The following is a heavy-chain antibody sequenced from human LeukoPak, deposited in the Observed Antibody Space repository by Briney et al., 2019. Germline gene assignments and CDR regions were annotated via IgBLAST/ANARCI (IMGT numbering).Heavy chain of an antibody. CDR1: GYTFTGYY. J-gene: IGHJ6*03. Sequence: ASVKVSCKASGYTFTGYYMHWVRQAPGQGLEWMGWINPNSGVTNYAQKSQGRVTMTRDTSISTAYMELSRLRSDDTAVYYCARGVDTAMVPYYYYYMDVWGKGTTVTVSS. CDR3: ARGVDTAMVPYYYYYMDV. D-gene: IGHD5-18*01. V-gene: IGHV1-2*02. CDR2: INPNSGVT.